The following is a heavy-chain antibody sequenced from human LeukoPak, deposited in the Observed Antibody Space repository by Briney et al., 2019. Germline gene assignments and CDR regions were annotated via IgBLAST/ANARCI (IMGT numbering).Heavy chain of an antibody. CDR1: GGTFSSYA. J-gene: IGHJ4*02. CDR2: IIPILGIA. V-gene: IGHV1-69*04. CDR3: AEGSKTPSDY. Sequence: AASVKVSCKASGGTFSSYAISWVRQAPGQGLEWMGRIIPILGIANYAQKFRGRVTITADKSTSTAYMELSSLRSEDTAVYYCAEGSKTPSDYWGQGTLVTVSS.